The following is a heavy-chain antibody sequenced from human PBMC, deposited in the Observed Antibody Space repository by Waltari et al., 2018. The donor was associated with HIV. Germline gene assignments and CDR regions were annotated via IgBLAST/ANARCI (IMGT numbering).Heavy chain of an antibody. Sequence: EVQLLESGGGLVQPGGSLRLSGAASGFTFSLYAMSWVRQAPGEGLEWVSSISGSGASTYYADSVKGRFTISRDNSKNTLSLQMNSLRAEDTAVYYCAKRYAIFYYFDYWGQGTLVTVSS. CDR1: GFTFSLYA. D-gene: IGHD3-3*02. CDR3: AKRYAIFYYFDY. J-gene: IGHJ4*02. V-gene: IGHV3-23*01. CDR2: ISGSGAST.